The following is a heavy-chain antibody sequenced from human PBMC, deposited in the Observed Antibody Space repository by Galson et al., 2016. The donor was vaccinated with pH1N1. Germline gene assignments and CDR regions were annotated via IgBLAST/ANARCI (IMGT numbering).Heavy chain of an antibody. CDR1: GYTFTDFY. D-gene: IGHD6-13*01. CDR3: AVRGYRMLAAVDS. Sequence: VKVSCKVSGYTFTDFYIHWVQQAPGKGLEWMGLVDPENDKTIYAGKFQGRITIVADTSTDTAYMELTSLRSEDTAIYYCAVRGYRMLAAVDSWCQGTRVTVSS. CDR2: VDPENDKT. V-gene: IGHV1-69-2*01. J-gene: IGHJ4*02.